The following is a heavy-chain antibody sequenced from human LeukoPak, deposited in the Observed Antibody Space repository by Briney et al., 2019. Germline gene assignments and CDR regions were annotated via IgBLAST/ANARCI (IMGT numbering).Heavy chain of an antibody. CDR3: AREHSPWYSGSPGAFDI. Sequence: SETLSLTFTVSGGSVSSGSDHWLWIRQPPGKGLEWIGYIYYSGSTNYNPSFKGRVTISVDTSKNQFSLKLYSVTAADTALYNCAREHSPWYSGSPGAFDILGQGTMVTVSS. CDR2: IYYSGST. D-gene: IGHD1-26*01. CDR1: GGSVSSGSDH. J-gene: IGHJ3*02. V-gene: IGHV4-61*01.